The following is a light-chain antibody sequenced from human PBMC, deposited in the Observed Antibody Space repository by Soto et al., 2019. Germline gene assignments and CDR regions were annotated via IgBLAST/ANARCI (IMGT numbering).Light chain of an antibody. J-gene: IGKJ1*01. Sequence: IVMTQSPDLLSVSLGERATINCRANQSVLFISNNKNFLAWYQQKPGQPPKLFLNWAATRESGVPDRFSGSGTGTDFTLTISSLHAEDVAVYYCQQFVHTPTFGQGTKVEI. CDR3: QQFVHTPT. V-gene: IGKV4-1*01. CDR1: QSVLFISNNKNF. CDR2: WAA.